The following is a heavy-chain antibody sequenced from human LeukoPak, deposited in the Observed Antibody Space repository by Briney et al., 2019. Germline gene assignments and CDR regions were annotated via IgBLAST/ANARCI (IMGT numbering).Heavy chain of an antibody. J-gene: IGHJ4*02. V-gene: IGHV3-30*04. Sequence: GRSLRLSCAASEFTFSNYAMHWVRQTPGKGLEWVAVISYDGSNKYYADSVKGRFTISRDNSKNTLYLQMNSLRAEDTAVYYCARDNYGLDYWGQGTLVTVSS. CDR2: ISYDGSNK. CDR1: EFTFSNYA. D-gene: IGHD3-10*01. CDR3: ARDNYGLDY.